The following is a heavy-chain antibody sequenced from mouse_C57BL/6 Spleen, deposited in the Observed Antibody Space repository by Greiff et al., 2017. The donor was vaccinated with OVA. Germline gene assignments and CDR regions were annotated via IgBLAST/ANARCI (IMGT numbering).Heavy chain of an antibody. V-gene: IGHV3-6*01. D-gene: IGHD1-1*01. CDR1: GYSITSGYY. CDR2: ISYDGSN. J-gene: IGHJ4*01. CDR3: ARDDGRYAMDY. Sequence: DVQLQESGPGLVKPSQSLSLTCSVTGYSITSGYYWNWIRQFPGNKLEWMGYISYDGSNNYNPSLKNRISITRDTSKNQFFLKLNSVTTEDTATYYCARDDGRYAMDYWGQGTSVTVSS.